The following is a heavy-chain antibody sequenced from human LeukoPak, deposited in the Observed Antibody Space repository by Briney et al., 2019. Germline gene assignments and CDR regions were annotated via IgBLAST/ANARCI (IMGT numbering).Heavy chain of an antibody. J-gene: IGHJ4*02. D-gene: IGHD3-22*01. Sequence: ASVKVSCKVSGYTLTELSMHWVRPAPGKGLEWMGGFDPEDGETIYAQKLQGRVTMTEDTSTDTAYMELSSLRSEDTAVYYCATKYYYDSSGYFGGYFDYWGQGTLVTVSS. CDR1: GYTLTELS. CDR3: ATKYYYDSSGYFGGYFDY. V-gene: IGHV1-24*01. CDR2: FDPEDGET.